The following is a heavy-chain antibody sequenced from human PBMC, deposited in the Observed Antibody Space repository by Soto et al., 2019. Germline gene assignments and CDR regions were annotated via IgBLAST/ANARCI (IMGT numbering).Heavy chain of an antibody. D-gene: IGHD3-16*01. J-gene: IGHJ4*02. CDR1: GFTFDDYG. CDR3: ARDYVWGTYWGPFDC. V-gene: IGHV3-20*04. Sequence: EVQLVESGGGVVRPGGSLRLSCAASGFTFDDYGMSWVRQAPGKGLEWVSGINWNGGRTGYADSVKGRFTISRDNAKNALYLQLNSLRAEDTALYYCARDYVWGTYWGPFDCCGQGTLVTVSS. CDR2: INWNGGRT.